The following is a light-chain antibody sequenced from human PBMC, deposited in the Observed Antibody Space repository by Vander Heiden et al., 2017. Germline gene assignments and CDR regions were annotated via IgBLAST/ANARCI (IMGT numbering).Light chain of an antibody. CDR2: GAS. CDR3: QQYNNWPPPYT. V-gene: IGKV3-15*01. CDR1: QSVSSN. Sequence: ELVMTQSPGTLSVSPGERVTLSCRASQSVSSNLAWYQQKSGQAPRLLIYGASTRATGIPARFSGSGSGTEFTLTISSLQSEDFAVYYCQQYNNWPPPYTFGQGTKLEIK. J-gene: IGKJ2*01.